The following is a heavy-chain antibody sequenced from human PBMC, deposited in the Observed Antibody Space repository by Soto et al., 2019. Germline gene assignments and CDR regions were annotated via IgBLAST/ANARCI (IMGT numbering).Heavy chain of an antibody. CDR1: GYTFTRYP. Sequence: ASVKVSCKASGYTFTRYPIHWVRLAPGQRLEWMGWISAGNGDTTYSQKFQGRVTFTTDTSASTAYMELASLHSEDTAVYYCAKDGAIFSSPSRGHFDYWGQGTLVTVS. D-gene: IGHD3-3*01. CDR3: AKDGAIFSSPSRGHFDY. J-gene: IGHJ4*02. CDR2: ISAGNGDT. V-gene: IGHV1-3*01.